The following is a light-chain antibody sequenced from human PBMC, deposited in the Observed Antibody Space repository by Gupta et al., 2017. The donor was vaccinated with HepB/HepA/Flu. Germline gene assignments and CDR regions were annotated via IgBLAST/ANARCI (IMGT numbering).Light chain of an antibody. Sequence: SSELTQDPAVAVALGQTVRITYNGDSLRSYYASWYQQKPGQAPVLVIYGKNNRPSGIPDRFSGSSSGNTASLTITGAQAEDEADYYCNSRDSSGNLVVFGGGTKLTVL. CDR1: SLRSYY. V-gene: IGLV3-19*01. CDR3: NSRDSSGNLVV. CDR2: GKN. J-gene: IGLJ2*01.